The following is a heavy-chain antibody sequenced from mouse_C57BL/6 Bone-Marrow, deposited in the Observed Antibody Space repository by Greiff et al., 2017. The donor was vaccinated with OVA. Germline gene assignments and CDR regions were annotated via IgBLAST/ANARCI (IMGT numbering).Heavy chain of an antibody. V-gene: IGHV3-6*01. CDR2: ISYDGSN. D-gene: IGHD2-1*01. Sequence: ESGPGLVKPSQSLSLTCSVTGYSITSGYYWNWIRQFPGNKLEWMGYISYDGSNNYNPSLKNRISITRDTSKNQFFLKLNSVTTEDTATYYCAVYYGKSSWFAYWGQGTLVTVSA. CDR1: GYSITSGYY. CDR3: AVYYGKSSWFAY. J-gene: IGHJ3*01.